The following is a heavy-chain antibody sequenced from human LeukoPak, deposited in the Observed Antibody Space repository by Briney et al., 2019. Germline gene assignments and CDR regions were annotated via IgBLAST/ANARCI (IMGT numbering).Heavy chain of an antibody. CDR1: GFTFSSYG. CDR2: ISYDGSNK. Sequence: PGRSLRLSCAASGFTFSSYGMHWVRQAPGKGLEWVAVISYDGSNKYYADSVKGRFTISRDNSKNTPYLQMNSLRAEDTAVYYCARDLPSPLLWFGELPTWNPYYFDYWGQGTLVTVSS. CDR3: ARDLPSPLLWFGELPTWNPYYFDY. J-gene: IGHJ4*02. V-gene: IGHV3-30*03. D-gene: IGHD3-10*01.